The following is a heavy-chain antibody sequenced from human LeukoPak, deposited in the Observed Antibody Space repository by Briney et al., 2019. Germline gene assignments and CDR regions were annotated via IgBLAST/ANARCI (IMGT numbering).Heavy chain of an antibody. CDR2: IYYSGST. J-gene: IGHJ4*02. CDR1: GGSISSSGYY. V-gene: IGHV4-39*01. CDR3: ASCGSGYYYGIHY. D-gene: IGHD3-22*01. Sequence: SATLSLTCTVSGGSISSSGYYWGWIRQPQGKGLEWIGSIYYSGSTDYNPSLKSRVTISVDTSKNQFSLKLSSVTAADTAVYYCASCGSGYYYGIHYWGQGTLVTVSS.